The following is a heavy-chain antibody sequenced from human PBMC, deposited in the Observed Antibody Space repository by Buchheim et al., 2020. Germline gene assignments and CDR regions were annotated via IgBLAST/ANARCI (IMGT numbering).Heavy chain of an antibody. CDR1: GYTFTSYY. Sequence: QVQLVQSGAEVKKPGASVKVSCKASGYTFTSYYMHWVRQAPGQGLEWMGIINPSGGSTSYAQKFQRRVTMTRDTSTSTVYMELSSLRSEDTAVYYCARDPSHYAVAGTYYYGMDVWGQGTT. V-gene: IGHV1-46*01. CDR3: ARDPSHYAVAGTYYYGMDV. D-gene: IGHD6-19*01. J-gene: IGHJ6*02. CDR2: INPSGGST.